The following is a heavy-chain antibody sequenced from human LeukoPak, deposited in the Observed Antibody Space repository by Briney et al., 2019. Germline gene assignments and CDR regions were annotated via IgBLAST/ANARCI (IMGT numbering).Heavy chain of an antibody. CDR2: INPSGGST. J-gene: IGHJ3*02. CDR1: GYTFTSYY. Sequence: ASVKVSCKASGYTFTSYYMHWVRQAPGQGLEWMGIINPSGGSTSYAQKFQGRVTMTRDTSTSTVYMELSSLRSEDTAVYYCAREPEPYYYDSSGYYSPASAFDIWGQGTMVTVSS. D-gene: IGHD3-22*01. V-gene: IGHV1-46*01. CDR3: AREPEPYYYDSSGYYSPASAFDI.